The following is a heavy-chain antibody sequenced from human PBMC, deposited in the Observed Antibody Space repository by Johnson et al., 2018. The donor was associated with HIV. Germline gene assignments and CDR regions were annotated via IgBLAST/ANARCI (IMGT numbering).Heavy chain of an antibody. CDR2: IYSGGST. J-gene: IGHJ3*02. V-gene: IGHV3-66*01. CDR3: ARDRRLRDDSFDI. Sequence: VQLVESGGALVQPPGSLRLSCAASGFTVSSNYMSGVRQAPGTGLEWVSAIYSGGSTYYAASVQGRFTISSDNSKNTLYLPMNSLSAEDTAVYSCARDRRLRDDSFDIWGQGTMVTVSS. D-gene: IGHD4-17*01. CDR1: GFTVSSNY.